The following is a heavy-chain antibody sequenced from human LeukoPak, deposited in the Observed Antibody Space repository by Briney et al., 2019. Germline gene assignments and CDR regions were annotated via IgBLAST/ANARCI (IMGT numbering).Heavy chain of an antibody. CDR2: INPNSGGT. Sequence: ASVKVSCKASGYTFTGSYMHWVRQAPGQGLEWMGWINPNSGGTNYAQKFQGRVTMTRDTSISTAYMELSRLRSDDTAVDYCAREGRRRTSFDYWGQGTLVTVSS. D-gene: IGHD2-8*01. CDR1: GYTFTGSY. V-gene: IGHV1-2*02. CDR3: AREGRRRTSFDY. J-gene: IGHJ4*02.